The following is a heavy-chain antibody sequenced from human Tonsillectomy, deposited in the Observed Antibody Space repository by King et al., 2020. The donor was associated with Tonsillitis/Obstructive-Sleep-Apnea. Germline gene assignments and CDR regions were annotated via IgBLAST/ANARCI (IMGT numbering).Heavy chain of an antibody. CDR3: VRERSNYYDSSGLYY. CDR2: LNSDGSSR. D-gene: IGHD3-22*01. Sequence: VQLVESGGGLVQPGGSLRLSCAASGFTFSSYWMHWVRQAPGKGLVWVSRLNSDGSSRSYADSVKGRFTISRDNAKNTLYLQMNTLRAEDTAVYYCVRERSNYYDSSGLYYWGQGTLVTVSS. J-gene: IGHJ4*02. V-gene: IGHV3-74*01. CDR1: GFTFSSYW.